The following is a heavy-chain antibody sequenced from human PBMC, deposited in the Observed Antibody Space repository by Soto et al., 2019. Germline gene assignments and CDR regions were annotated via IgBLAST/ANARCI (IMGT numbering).Heavy chain of an antibody. Sequence: SVKVSCKASGYTFTGAYIHWVRQGPGQGLERMGCINPTSGVTNCEQKFQSTGADTRDTSISTAYSVQSTQTPVYSAVNSCTRALQPTTSFDYWGQGTLVTVSS. CDR2: INPTSGVT. CDR3: TRALQPTTSFDY. CDR1: GYTFTGAY. D-gene: IGHD1-1*01. J-gene: IGHJ4*02. V-gene: IGHV1-2*02.